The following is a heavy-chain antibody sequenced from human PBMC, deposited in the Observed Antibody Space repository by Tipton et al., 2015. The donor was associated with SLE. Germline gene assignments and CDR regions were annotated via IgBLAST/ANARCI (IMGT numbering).Heavy chain of an antibody. CDR1: GFTFSSYW. CDR2: ISSSSSTI. D-gene: IGHD5-18*01. Sequence: SLRLSCAASGFTFSSYWMSWVRQAPGKGLEWVSYISSSSSTIYYADSVKGRFTISRDNAKNSLYLQMNSLRAEDTAVYYCANTPGYSSTKTFDYWGQGTLVTVSS. CDR3: ANTPGYSSTKTFDY. J-gene: IGHJ4*02. V-gene: IGHV3-48*04.